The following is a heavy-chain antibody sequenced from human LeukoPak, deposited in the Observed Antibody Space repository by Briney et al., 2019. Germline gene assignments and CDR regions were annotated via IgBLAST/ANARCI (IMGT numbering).Heavy chain of an antibody. J-gene: IGHJ4*02. V-gene: IGHV3-23*01. D-gene: IGHD3-10*01. CDR1: GFTFNNYA. CDR2: ISGSGGST. CDR3: AKDGSGFYYRYFDY. Sequence: GGSLRLSCTASGFTFNNYALSWVRQPPGKGLEWVASISGSGGSTNCTDSVKGRFTISRDNSQNTLYLQMNSLRAEDTAVYYCAKDGSGFYYRYFDYWGQGTLVTVSS.